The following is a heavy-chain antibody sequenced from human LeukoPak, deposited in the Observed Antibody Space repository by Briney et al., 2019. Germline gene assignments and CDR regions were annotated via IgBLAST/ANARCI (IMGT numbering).Heavy chain of an antibody. J-gene: IGHJ4*02. CDR2: ISGSGGST. D-gene: IGHD3-10*01. CDR1: GFTFSSYA. V-gene: IGHV3-23*01. CDR3: ARVSHYGSGYYYTLAY. Sequence: PGGSLRLSCAASGFTFSSYAMSWVRQAPGKGLEWVSAISGSGGSTYYADSAKGRFTISRDNSKNTLYLQMSSLRAEDTALYYCARVSHYGSGYYYTLAYWGQGTLVTVSS.